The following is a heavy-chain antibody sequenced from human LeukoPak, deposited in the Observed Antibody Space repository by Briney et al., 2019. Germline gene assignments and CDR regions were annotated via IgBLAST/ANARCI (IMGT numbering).Heavy chain of an antibody. Sequence: SETLSLTCTVSGGSISSSSYYWGWIRQPPGQGLEWIGEINRGGDTDYSPSLKSRVTISLDTSKNQFSLKLSSVTAADTAVYYCARNYGSGSYYRYWGQGTLVTVSS. CDR2: INRGGDT. J-gene: IGHJ4*02. D-gene: IGHD3-10*01. CDR3: ARNYGSGSYYRY. V-gene: IGHV4-39*07. CDR1: GGSISSSSYY.